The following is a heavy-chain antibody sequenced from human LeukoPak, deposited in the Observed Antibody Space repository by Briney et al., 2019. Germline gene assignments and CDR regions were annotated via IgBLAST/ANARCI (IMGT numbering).Heavy chain of an antibody. D-gene: IGHD2-15*01. CDR3: ARGGVERYCSGGSCYGWFDP. CDR2: INHSGST. V-gene: IGHV4-34*01. CDR1: GGSFSGYY. Sequence: SETLSLTCAVYGGSFSGYYWSWIRQPPGKGLEWIGKINHSGSTNYNPSLKSRVTISVDTSKNQFSLNLNSVTATDTAVYYCARGGVERYCSGGSCYGWFDPWGQGTLVTVSS. J-gene: IGHJ5*02.